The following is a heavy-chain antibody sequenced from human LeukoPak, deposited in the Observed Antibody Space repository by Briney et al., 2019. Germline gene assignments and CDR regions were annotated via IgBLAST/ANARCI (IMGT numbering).Heavy chain of an antibody. CDR3: TTRYGSGSYITDNWFDP. CDR1: GSTFSNAW. D-gene: IGHD3-10*01. V-gene: IGHV3-15*01. Sequence: GGSLRLSCAASGSTFSNAWMSWVRQAPGKGLEWVGRIKSKTDGGTTDYAAPVKGRFTISRDDSKNTLYLQMNSLKTEDIAVYYCTTRYGSGSYITDNWFDPWGQGTLVTVSS. J-gene: IGHJ5*02. CDR2: IKSKTDGGTT.